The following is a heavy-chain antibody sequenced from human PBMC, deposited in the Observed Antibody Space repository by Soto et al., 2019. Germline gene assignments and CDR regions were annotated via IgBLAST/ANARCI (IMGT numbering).Heavy chain of an antibody. CDR1: GFTFSSYW. Sequence: GGSLRLSCAASGFTFSSYWMSWVRQAPGKGLEWVANIKQDGSEKYYVDSVKGRFTISRDNAKNSLYLQMNSLRAEDTAVYYCARDRVDIVVVPAAPLDYWGQGTLVTVSS. J-gene: IGHJ4*02. CDR2: IKQDGSEK. CDR3: ARDRVDIVVVPAAPLDY. V-gene: IGHV3-7*01. D-gene: IGHD2-2*03.